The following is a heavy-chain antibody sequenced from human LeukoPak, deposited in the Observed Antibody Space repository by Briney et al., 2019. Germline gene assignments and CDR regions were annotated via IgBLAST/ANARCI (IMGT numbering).Heavy chain of an antibody. D-gene: IGHD1-26*01. CDR3: ARDRGWELLRGAFDI. CDR1: GFTFSSYS. Sequence: GGSLRLSCAASGFTFSSYSMNWVRQAPGKGLEWVSSISSSSYIYYADSVKGRFTISRDNAKNSLYLQMNSLRAEDTAVYYCARDRGWELLRGAFDIWGQGTMVTVSS. V-gene: IGHV3-21*01. CDR2: ISSSSYI. J-gene: IGHJ3*02.